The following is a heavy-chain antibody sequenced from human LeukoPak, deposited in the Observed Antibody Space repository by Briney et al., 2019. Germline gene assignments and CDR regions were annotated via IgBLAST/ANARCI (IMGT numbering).Heavy chain of an antibody. D-gene: IGHD3-16*01. V-gene: IGHV1-46*01. J-gene: IGHJ4*02. CDR1: GYTFPSYF. CDR3: ATDGGY. Sequence: ASVKVSCTASGYTFPSYFMHWVRQAPGQGLEWMGIINPTGGSTTYAQKFQGRVTMTEDTSTDTAYMELSSLRSEDTAVYYCATDGGYWGQGTLVTVSS. CDR2: INPTGGST.